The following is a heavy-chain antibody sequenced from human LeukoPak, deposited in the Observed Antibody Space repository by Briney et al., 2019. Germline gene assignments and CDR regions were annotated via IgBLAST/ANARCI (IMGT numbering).Heavy chain of an antibody. CDR3: ARVTRYPEAFDI. J-gene: IGHJ3*02. Sequence: QTLSLTCAVSGGSISSGGYSWSWIRQPPGKGLEWIGYIYHSGSTYYNPSLKSRVTISVDRSKNQFSLKLSSVTAADTAVYYCARVTRYPEAFDIWGQGTMVTVSS. CDR2: IYHSGST. D-gene: IGHD1-1*01. V-gene: IGHV4-30-2*01. CDR1: GGSISSGGYS.